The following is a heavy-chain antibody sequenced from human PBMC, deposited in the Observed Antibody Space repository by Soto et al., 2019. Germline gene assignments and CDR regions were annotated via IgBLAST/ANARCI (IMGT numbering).Heavy chain of an antibody. J-gene: IGHJ4*02. CDR2: IIPIFDAT. D-gene: IGHD3-10*01. CDR1: GGTFSRHS. V-gene: IGHV1-69*01. Sequence: QVQMVQSGAEVKKPGSSARVSCKVSGGTFSRHSISWVRQAPGQGLEWMGGIIPIFDATQYAQKFQGRLTITADESTTTFHMDLSGLRPADTAIAFCARDLTSVRGSWGQGTLVPVS. CDR3: ARDLTSVRGS.